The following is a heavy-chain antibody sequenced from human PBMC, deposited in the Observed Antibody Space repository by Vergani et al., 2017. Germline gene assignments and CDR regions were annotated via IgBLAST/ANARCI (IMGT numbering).Heavy chain of an antibody. CDR1: GGSFSGYY. V-gene: IGHV4-34*01. CDR2: INHSGST. J-gene: IGHJ4*02. Sequence: QVQLQQWGAGLLKPSETLSLTCAVYGGSFSGYYWSWIRQPPGKGLEWIGEINHSGSTNYNPSLKSRVTISVYTSKNQFSLKLSSVTAADTAVYYCARYNWNYGSLYWGQGTLVTVSA. CDR3: ARYNWNYGSLY. D-gene: IGHD1-7*01.